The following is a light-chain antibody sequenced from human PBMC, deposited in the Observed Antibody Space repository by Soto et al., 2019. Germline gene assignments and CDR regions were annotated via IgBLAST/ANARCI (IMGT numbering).Light chain of an antibody. CDR1: QSVSSSY. V-gene: IGKV3D-20*02. CDR3: QQGSDWPIT. CDR2: GAS. Sequence: EIVLTQSPGTLSLSPGERATLSCRASQSVSSSYLAWYQQKPGQAPRLLIYGASSRATGIPDRFSGSGSGTDFTLTISSLEPEDFAVYYCQQGSDWPITFGPGTRLEIK. J-gene: IGKJ5*01.